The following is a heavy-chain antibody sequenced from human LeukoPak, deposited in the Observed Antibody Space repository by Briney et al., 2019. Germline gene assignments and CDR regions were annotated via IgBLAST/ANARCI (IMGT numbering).Heavy chain of an antibody. V-gene: IGHV3-53*01. CDR2: IYSGGTT. D-gene: IGHD3-22*01. CDR3: ASGHSNGYYPPDQ. CDR1: GFTVSSNY. Sequence: GGSLRLSCAASGFTVSSNYMSWVRQAPGKGLEWVSVIYSGGTTNYADSVKGRFTISRDNSKNTLYLQMNSLRAEDTAMYYCASGHSNGYYPPDQWGQGTLVTVSS. J-gene: IGHJ4*02.